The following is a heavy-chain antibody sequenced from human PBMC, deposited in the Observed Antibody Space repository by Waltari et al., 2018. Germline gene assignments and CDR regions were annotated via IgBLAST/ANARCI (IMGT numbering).Heavy chain of an antibody. CDR3: ARASPDGLGY. CDR2: ISSSGSTI. J-gene: IGHJ4*02. Sequence: EVQLLESGGGLVQPGGSLRLSFAASGFTFSSYELNWVRQAPGKGLDWVSYISSSGSTIYYADSVKGRFTISRDNAKNSLYLQMSSLRAEDTAVYYCARASPDGLGYWGQGTLVTVSS. V-gene: IGHV3-48*03. D-gene: IGHD3-16*01. CDR1: GFTFSSYE.